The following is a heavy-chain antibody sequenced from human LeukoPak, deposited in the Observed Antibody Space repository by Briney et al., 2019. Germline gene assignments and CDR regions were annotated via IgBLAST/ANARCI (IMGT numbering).Heavy chain of an antibody. CDR1: GGSISSYY. CDR2: IYYDGST. D-gene: IGHD1-1*01. Sequence: SETLSLTCTVSGGSISSYYWSWIRQPPGKGLEWIGYIYYDGSTNYNPSLKSRVSISVDTSKNQFSLKLSSVTAADTAVYYCARHMGLGYTYFYPYFDYWGQGTLVTVSS. J-gene: IGHJ4*01. V-gene: IGHV4-59*08. CDR3: ARHMGLGYTYFYPYFDY.